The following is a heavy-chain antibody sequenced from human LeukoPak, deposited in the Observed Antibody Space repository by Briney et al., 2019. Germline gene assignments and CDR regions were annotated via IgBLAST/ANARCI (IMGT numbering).Heavy chain of an antibody. V-gene: IGHV4-38-2*02. D-gene: IGHD5-12*01. CDR1: GYSINSGYY. J-gene: IGHJ4*02. Sequence: SETLSLTCTVSGYSINSGYYWGWIRQPPGKGLEWIGSIYHSGSTYYNPSLKSRVTISVDTSKNQFSLKLSSVTAADTAVYYCARAHSGYGEFDYWGQGTLVTVSS. CDR2: IYHSGST. CDR3: ARAHSGYGEFDY.